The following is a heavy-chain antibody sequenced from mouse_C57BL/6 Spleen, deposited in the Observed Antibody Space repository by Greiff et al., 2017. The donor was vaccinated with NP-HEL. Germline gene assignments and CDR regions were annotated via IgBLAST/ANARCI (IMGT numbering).Heavy chain of an antibody. J-gene: IGHJ2*01. CDR3: ARSRLRQGGPFGY. D-gene: IGHD2-4*01. CDR1: GYSFTDYN. V-gene: IGHV1-39*01. Sequence: VHVKQSGPELVKPGASVKISCKASGYSFTDYNMNWVKQSNGKSLEWIGVINPNYGTTSYNQKFKGKATLTVDQSSSTAYMQLNSLTSEDSAVYYCARSRLRQGGPFGYWGQGTTLTVSS. CDR2: INPNYGTT.